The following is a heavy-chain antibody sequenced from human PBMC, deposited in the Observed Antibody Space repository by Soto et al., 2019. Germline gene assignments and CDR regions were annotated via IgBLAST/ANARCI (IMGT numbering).Heavy chain of an antibody. J-gene: IGHJ4*01. CDR2: LYWDYDK. D-gene: IGHD4-17*01. V-gene: IGHV2-5*02. Sequence: QLTLKESGPTLVRPAQTLTLTCDFSGFSLSTYHMGVAWIRQPPGKALEWLALLYWDYDKRYSPSLKDRLAISKDTSNNQVVLTITNIDPGDSATYFCAHAGDYDLLTFDHWGPGTLVTVSS. CDR1: GFSLSTYHMG. CDR3: AHAGDYDLLTFDH.